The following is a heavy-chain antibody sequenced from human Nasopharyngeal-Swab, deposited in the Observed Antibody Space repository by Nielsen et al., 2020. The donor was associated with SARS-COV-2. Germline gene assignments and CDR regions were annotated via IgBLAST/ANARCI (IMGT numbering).Heavy chain of an antibody. J-gene: IGHJ4*02. Sequence: GSLRLSCTVSGDSIAYSTFYWGWIRQPPGKGLEWIGNIYYNGNTYQNPSLKSRLTISVVKSKNQFSLQLSSVTAADTAVYYCVRSSSWYYFDYWAQGTQVTVSS. D-gene: IGHD6-13*01. CDR3: VRSSSWYYFDY. CDR1: GDSIAYSTFY. V-gene: IGHV4-39*01. CDR2: IYYNGNT.